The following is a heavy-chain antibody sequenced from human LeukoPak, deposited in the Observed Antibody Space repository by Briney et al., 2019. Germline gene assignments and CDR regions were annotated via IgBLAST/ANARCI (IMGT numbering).Heavy chain of an antibody. J-gene: IGHJ4*02. V-gene: IGHV3-23*01. D-gene: IGHD3-22*01. CDR2: ISGSGGST. CDR3: AKSAYYDSSGFYREYYFDY. Sequence: GGSLRLSCAASRFTFSNYAMSWVRQAPGKGLEWVSTISGSGGSTYYADSVKGWFTISRDNSKNALHLQMNSLRAEDTAVYYCAKSAYYDSSGFYREYYFDYWGQGTLVTVSS. CDR1: RFTFSNYA.